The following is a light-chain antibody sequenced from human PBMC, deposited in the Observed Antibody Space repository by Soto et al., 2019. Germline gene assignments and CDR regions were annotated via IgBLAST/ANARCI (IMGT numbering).Light chain of an antibody. V-gene: IGKV1-5*03. CDR3: QQYTTYPLT. CDR1: ESISSW. CDR2: KAS. J-gene: IGKJ4*01. Sequence: DIQMTQSPSSLSASVGDRVTITCRASESISSWLAWYQQKPGKATKLLIFKASSLEGGVPSRFSGSGSGTEFTLTISSLQPDDFATYSCQQYTTYPLTFGGGTKVEIK.